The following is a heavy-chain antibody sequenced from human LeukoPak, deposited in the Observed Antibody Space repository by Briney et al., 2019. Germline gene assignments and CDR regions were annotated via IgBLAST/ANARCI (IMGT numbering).Heavy chain of an antibody. CDR3: GRGGSGYYWAFDC. J-gene: IGHJ4*02. CDR1: GFTLNSYY. V-gene: IGHV3-53*01. D-gene: IGHD3-22*01. CDR2: IYRDGST. Sequence: GGSLRLSCAASGFTLNSYYMSWVRQAPGKGLEWVSLIYRDGSTSYADSVKGRFTISRDNSKKTLSLQMNSLRAEDTAMYYCGRGGSGYYWAFDCWGQGTLVTVSS.